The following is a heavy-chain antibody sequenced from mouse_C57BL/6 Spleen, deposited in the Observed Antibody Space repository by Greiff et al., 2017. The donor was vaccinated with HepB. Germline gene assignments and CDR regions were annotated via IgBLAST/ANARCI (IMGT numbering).Heavy chain of an antibody. CDR2: ISSGSSTI. V-gene: IGHV5-17*01. Sequence: EVKVVESGGGLVKPGGSLKLSCAASGFTFSDYGMHWVRQAPEKGLEWVAYISSGSSTIYYADTGKGRFPISRDNAKNTLFLQMNSLRSEDTAMYYCARAYRYAMDYWGQGTSVTVSS. J-gene: IGHJ4*01. CDR1: GFTFSDYG. CDR3: ARAYRYAMDY.